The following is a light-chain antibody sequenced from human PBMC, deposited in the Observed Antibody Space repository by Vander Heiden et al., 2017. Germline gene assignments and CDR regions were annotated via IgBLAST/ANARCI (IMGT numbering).Light chain of an antibody. V-gene: IGLV1-51*01. CDR2: DNN. J-gene: IGLJ3*02. Sequence: QSVLTQPPPASAAPGQKATISCSGSSSNIGNNYVSWYQQFQGTTPKLLISDNNKRPSGIPDRFSGSKSGTSATLGITGLQTGDEADYYCSTWDTSLGAVVFGGGTKVNVL. CDR1: SSNIGNNY. CDR3: STWDTSLGAVV.